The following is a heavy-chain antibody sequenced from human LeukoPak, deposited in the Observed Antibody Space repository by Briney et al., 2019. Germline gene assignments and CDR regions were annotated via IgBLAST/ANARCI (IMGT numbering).Heavy chain of an antibody. D-gene: IGHD1-26*01. CDR2: IYCSGST. Sequence: SETLSLTCTVSGGSISSGGYYWSWIRQHPGKGLEWIGYIYCSGSTYYNPSLKSRVTISVDTSKNQFSLKLSSVTAADTAVYYCARESVGWPPGGYYFDYWGQGTLVTVSS. J-gene: IGHJ4*02. V-gene: IGHV4-31*03. CDR1: GGSISSGGYY. CDR3: ARESVGWPPGGYYFDY.